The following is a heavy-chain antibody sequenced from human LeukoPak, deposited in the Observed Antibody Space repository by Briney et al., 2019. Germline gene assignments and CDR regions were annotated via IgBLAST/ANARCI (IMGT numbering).Heavy chain of an antibody. Sequence: ASVKVSCKASGYTFTGYYMHWVRQAPGQGLEWMGWINPNSGGTNYAQKFQGRVTMTRDTSNSTAYMELSRLRSDDTAVYYCALISSSWYAVDYWGQGTLVTVSS. CDR1: GYTFTGYY. D-gene: IGHD6-13*01. J-gene: IGHJ4*02. CDR2: INPNSGGT. V-gene: IGHV1-2*02. CDR3: ALISSSWYAVDY.